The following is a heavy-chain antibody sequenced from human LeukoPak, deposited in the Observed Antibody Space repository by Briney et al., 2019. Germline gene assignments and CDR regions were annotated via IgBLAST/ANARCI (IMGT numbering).Heavy chain of an antibody. CDR2: IKSKTDGGTT. CDR3: TTAKDQSGYYYYYMDV. J-gene: IGHJ6*03. CDR1: GFTCSNAW. Sequence: GGSLRLSCAASGFTCSNAWMSWVRQAPGKGLEWDGRIKSKTDGGTTDYAAPVKGRFTISRDDSKNTLYLQMNSLKTEDTAVYYCTTAKDQSGYYYYYMDVWGKGTTVTVSS. V-gene: IGHV3-15*01. D-gene: IGHD2-15*01.